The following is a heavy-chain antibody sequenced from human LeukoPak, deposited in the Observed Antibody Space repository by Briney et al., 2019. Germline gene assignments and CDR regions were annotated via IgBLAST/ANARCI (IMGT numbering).Heavy chain of an antibody. V-gene: IGHV3-23*01. J-gene: IGHJ3*02. Sequence: PGGSLRLSCVASGFTFSRYAMSWVRQARGKGGEGVSGISASGSSTYYADSVKGRFTISRDNSKNTLYLQMNSLRAEDTAVYYCAKDYSSGWYGGDASDIWGQGTMVTVSS. CDR3: AKDYSSGWYGGDASDI. CDR2: ISASGSST. D-gene: IGHD6-19*01. CDR1: GFTFSRYA.